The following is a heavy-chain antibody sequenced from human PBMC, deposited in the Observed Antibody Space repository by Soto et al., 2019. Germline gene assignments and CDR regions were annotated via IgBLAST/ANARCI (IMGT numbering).Heavy chain of an antibody. J-gene: IGHJ4*02. CDR3: AKDPRPIIQMVRGVTEY. D-gene: IGHD3-10*01. CDR1: GFTFSSYG. CDR2: ISYDGSHK. V-gene: IGHV3-30*18. Sequence: QVQLVESGGGVVQPGRSLRLSCAASGFTFSSYGMHWVRQAPGKGLEWVAVISYDGSHKYYADSVKGRFSISRDNSKNTLFLQMNSLRAEDTALYYCAKDPRPIIQMVRGVTEYWGQGTLVTVSS.